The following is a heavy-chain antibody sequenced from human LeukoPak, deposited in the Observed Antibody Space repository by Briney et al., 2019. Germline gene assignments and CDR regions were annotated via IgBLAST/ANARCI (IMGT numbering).Heavy chain of an antibody. CDR2: ISGSGGST. J-gene: IGHJ4*02. V-gene: IGHV3-23*01. Sequence: GGSLRLSCAASGFTFSSFAMTWVRQAPGKGLEWVSAISGSGGSTYYADSVKGRFTISRENSKKTLYLQMNSLRAEDTAVYYCAKDLDDLWSGLGDYWGQGTLVNVSS. CDR3: AKDLDDLWSGLGDY. CDR1: GFTFSSFA. D-gene: IGHD3-3*01.